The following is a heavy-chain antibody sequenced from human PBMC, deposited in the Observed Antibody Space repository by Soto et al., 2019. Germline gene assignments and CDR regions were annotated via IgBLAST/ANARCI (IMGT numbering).Heavy chain of an antibody. D-gene: IGHD6-19*01. V-gene: IGHV4-59*01. Sequence: SETLSLTCTVSGGSISSYYWSWIRQPPGKGLEWIGYIYYSGSTNYNPSLKSRVTISVDTSKNQFSLKLSSVTAADTAVYYCARVGSSGWYGYYYYYGMDVWGQGTTVTVSS. CDR2: IYYSGST. J-gene: IGHJ6*02. CDR3: ARVGSSGWYGYYYYYGMDV. CDR1: GGSISSYY.